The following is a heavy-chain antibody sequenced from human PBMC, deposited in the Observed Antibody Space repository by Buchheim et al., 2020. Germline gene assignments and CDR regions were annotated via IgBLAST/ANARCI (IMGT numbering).Heavy chain of an antibody. CDR2: INHSGST. Sequence: QVQLQQWGAGLLKPSETLSLTCAVYGGSFSGYYWSWIRQPPGKGLEWIGEINHSGSTNYNPSLKSRVIISVDTSKNQFSLKLSSVTAADTAVYYCARERIQLWLRTYYYYGMDVWGQGTT. CDR3: ARERIQLWLRTYYYYGMDV. J-gene: IGHJ6*02. V-gene: IGHV4-34*01. D-gene: IGHD5-18*01. CDR1: GGSFSGYY.